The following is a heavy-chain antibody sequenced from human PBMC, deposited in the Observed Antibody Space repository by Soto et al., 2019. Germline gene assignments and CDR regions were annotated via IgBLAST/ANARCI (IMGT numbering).Heavy chain of an antibody. D-gene: IGHD3-10*01. CDR2: TKTDGST. CDR3: ARDMRAVPWYGGVSSAFDM. J-gene: IGHJ3*02. V-gene: IGHV3-74*01. Sequence: EVQVVESGGGLVQPGGSLRLSCVASGFTFSSHWIHWVRQAPGQGLVWVSRTKTDGSTTYADFVKGRFTISRDNAKNTLYLQMNSLRAKDTAVYYCARDMRAVPWYGGVSSAFDMWGQGTMVTVSS. CDR1: GFTFSSHW.